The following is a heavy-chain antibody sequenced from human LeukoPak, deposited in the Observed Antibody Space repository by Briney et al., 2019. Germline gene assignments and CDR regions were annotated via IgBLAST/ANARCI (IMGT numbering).Heavy chain of an antibody. CDR3: ANIMGMAPLDH. V-gene: IGHV1-69*01. CDR2: IVPILKTP. D-gene: IGHD1-26*01. J-gene: IGHJ4*02. CDR1: GDTFNTYS. Sequence: SVKVSCKASGDTFNTYSFSWVRQAPGQGLEWMGGIVPILKTPNYPQKFQGRVTITADESTRTVYMELTSLKSEDTAIYYCANIMGMAPLDHWGQGTLVTVSS.